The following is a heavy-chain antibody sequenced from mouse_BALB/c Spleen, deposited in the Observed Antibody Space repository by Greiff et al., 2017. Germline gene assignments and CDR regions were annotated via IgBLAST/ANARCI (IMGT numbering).Heavy chain of an antibody. V-gene: IGHV1S22*01. Sequence: VKQRHGQGLEWIGNIYPGSGSTNYDEKFKSKGTLTVDTSSSTAYMHLSSLTSEDSAVYYCTRLGDYFDYWGQGTTLTVSS. CDR3: TRLGDYFDY. J-gene: IGHJ2*01. CDR2: IYPGSGST.